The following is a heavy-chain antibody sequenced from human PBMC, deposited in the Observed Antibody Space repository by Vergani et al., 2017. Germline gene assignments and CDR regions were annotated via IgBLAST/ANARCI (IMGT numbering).Heavy chain of an antibody. Sequence: VQLLQSGGGVIQPGGSVRLSCAASGFTFSACPMTWVRQAPGKGLEWVAFIRYDGSNKYYADSVKGRFTISRDNSKNTLYLQMNSLRAEDTAVYYCAKDPRYYCSGGSPWCYYGMDVWGQGTTVTVSS. D-gene: IGHD2-15*01. J-gene: IGHJ6*02. CDR2: IRYDGSNK. CDR3: AKDPRYYCSGGSPWCYYGMDV. V-gene: IGHV3-30*02. CDR1: GFTFSACP.